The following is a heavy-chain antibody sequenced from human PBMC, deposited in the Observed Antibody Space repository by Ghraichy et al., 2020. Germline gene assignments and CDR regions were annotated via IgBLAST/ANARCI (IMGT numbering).Heavy chain of an antibody. V-gene: IGHV4-59*08. CDR2: IYYSGNT. CDR1: GGSINNYY. CDR3: ARPYSSDWYRAFDI. J-gene: IGHJ3*02. D-gene: IGHD6-19*01. Sequence: SETLSLTCTVSGGSINNYYWSWVRQPPGKGLEWIGYIYYSGNTNYNPSLKSRVNISVDTSKNQFSLKLSSVTAADTAVYYCARPYSSDWYRAFDIWGQGT.